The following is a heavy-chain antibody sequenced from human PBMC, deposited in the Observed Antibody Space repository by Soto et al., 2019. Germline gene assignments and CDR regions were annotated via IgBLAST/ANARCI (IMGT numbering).Heavy chain of an antibody. CDR3: LRDACSGYSGWWEP. V-gene: IGHV1-18*01. CDR2: LIPYNGDT. D-gene: IGHD5-18*01. Sequence: ASLKVCCKASGYTFTSYGLSCVRQSPGQGLEWMGLLIPYNGDTIYAQKFQGRVILTTDTATSTAYMELGSLRSDDTAVYHCLRDACSGYSGWWEPWGQGNL. CDR1: GYTFTSYG. J-gene: IGHJ5*02.